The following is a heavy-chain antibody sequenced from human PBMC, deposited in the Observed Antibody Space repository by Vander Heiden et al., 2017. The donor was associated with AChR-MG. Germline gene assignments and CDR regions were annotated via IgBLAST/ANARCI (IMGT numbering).Heavy chain of an antibody. CDR1: GFTFSSYG. D-gene: IGHD2-15*01. Sequence: QVQLVESGGGVVQPGRSLRLSCAASGFTFSSYGMHWVRQAPGKGLEWVAVIWYDGSNKYYADSVKGRFTISRDNSKNTLYLQMNSLRAEDTAVYYCAREGVVVVAATPYDAFDIWGQGTMVTVSS. J-gene: IGHJ3*02. CDR3: AREGVVVVAATPYDAFDI. CDR2: IWYDGSNK. V-gene: IGHV3-33*01.